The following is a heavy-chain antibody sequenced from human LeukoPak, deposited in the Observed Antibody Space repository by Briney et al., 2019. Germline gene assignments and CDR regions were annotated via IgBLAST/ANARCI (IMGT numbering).Heavy chain of an antibody. Sequence: PSETLSLTCSVSGGSVNSYYWSWIWQPPGKGLEWIGYIYTTGRTNYNPSFKSRVTISVDTSKNQFSLKLSSVTAADTAVYYCAKILGSGVWYGFDIWGQGTMVTVSS. CDR3: AKILGSGVWYGFDI. CDR1: GGSVNSYY. D-gene: IGHD7-27*01. V-gene: IGHV4-4*09. CDR2: IYTTGRT. J-gene: IGHJ3*02.